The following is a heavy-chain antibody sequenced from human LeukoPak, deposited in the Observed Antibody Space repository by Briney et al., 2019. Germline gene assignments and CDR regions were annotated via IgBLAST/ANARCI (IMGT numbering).Heavy chain of an antibody. D-gene: IGHD1-20*01. CDR2: IRTKLRNYAT. J-gene: IGHJ4*02. CDR3: TTYISGHY. CDR1: GFIFSGSD. Sequence: GESLKLSCATSGFIFSGSDIHGVRQASGRGLEWVGRIRTKLRNYATAYAASVKGRFTISRDDSGDTAYLQMNSLKTEDTAVYYCTTYISGHYWGQGTLVTVSS. V-gene: IGHV3-73*01.